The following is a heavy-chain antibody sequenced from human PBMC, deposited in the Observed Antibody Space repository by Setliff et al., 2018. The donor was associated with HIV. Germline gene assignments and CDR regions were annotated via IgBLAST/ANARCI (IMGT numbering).Heavy chain of an antibody. Sequence: RASVKVSCKASGYTFTGYYMYWVRQAPGQGLEWMGWINPSNDDTKYAQKFQGRVTMTRDTSISAAYMDLSRVRSDDTAVYYCARDYYDSSGYIFFPGLPDYWGQGTLVTVS. CDR1: GYTFTGYY. J-gene: IGHJ4*02. CDR2: INPSNDDT. V-gene: IGHV1-2*02. CDR3: ARDYYDSSGYIFFPGLPDY. D-gene: IGHD3-22*01.